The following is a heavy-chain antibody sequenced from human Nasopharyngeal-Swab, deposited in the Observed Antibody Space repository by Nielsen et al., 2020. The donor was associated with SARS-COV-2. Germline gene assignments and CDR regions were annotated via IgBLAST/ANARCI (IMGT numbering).Heavy chain of an antibody. Sequence: GESLKISCAASGFTFSSYDMHWVRQATGKGLEWVSAIGTAGDTYYPGSVKGRFTISRENAKNSLYLQINSLRAGDTAVYYFSSAPSIAVAAGYGMDVCGQGTTVTVSS. CDR2: IGTAGDT. V-gene: IGHV3-13*01. J-gene: IGHJ6*02. CDR1: GFTFSSYD. CDR3: SSAPSIAVAAGYGMDV. D-gene: IGHD6-19*01.